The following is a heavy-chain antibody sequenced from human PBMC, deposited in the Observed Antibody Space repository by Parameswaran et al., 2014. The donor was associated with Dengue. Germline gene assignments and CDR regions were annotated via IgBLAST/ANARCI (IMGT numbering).Heavy chain of an antibody. D-gene: IGHD6-13*01. J-gene: IGHJ5*02. CDR2: IYYSGST. Sequence: PGKGLEWIGYIYYSGSTYYNPSLKSRVTISVDTSKNQFSLKLSSVTAADTAVYYCARFRNSWYSFWFDPWGQGTLVTVSS. V-gene: IGHV4-31*02. CDR3: ARFRNSWYSFWFDP.